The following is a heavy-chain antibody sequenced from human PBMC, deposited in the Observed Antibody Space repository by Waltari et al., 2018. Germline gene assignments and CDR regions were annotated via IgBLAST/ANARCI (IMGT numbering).Heavy chain of an antibody. CDR1: GSSFTRYW. D-gene: IGHD6-19*01. Sequence: EVQLVQSGAEVKKPGESLKISCKGSGSSFTRYWIGWVRQLPGKGREWMGIIDPGDPDPRYIPSFQGQVTIAADQSISAAYLQWSSLKASDTAMYYCARQGAAVAGRHDAFDIWGQGTMVTVSS. CDR3: ARQGAAVAGRHDAFDI. CDR2: IDPGDPDP. J-gene: IGHJ3*02. V-gene: IGHV5-51*01.